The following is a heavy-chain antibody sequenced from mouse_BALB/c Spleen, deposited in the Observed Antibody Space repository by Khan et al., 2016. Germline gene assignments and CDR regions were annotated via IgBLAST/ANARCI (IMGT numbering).Heavy chain of an antibody. J-gene: IGHJ2*01. CDR3: ASYYFLSYDSFDY. CDR1: GYTFTSYW. Sequence: QVQLQQSGAELARPGASVKLSCKASGYTFTSYWMQWVKQRPGQGLEWIGAIYPGDGDTRYTQKFKGKATLSAEKSYSTAYQKLSSLASEDSAVYYCASYYFLSYDSFDYWGQGTTLTVSS. D-gene: IGHD2-3*01. V-gene: IGHV1-87*01. CDR2: IYPGDGDT.